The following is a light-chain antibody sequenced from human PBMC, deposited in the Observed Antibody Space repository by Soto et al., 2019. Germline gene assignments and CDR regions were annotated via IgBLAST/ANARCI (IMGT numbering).Light chain of an antibody. V-gene: IGKV3-20*01. CDR1: QSVSSSY. CDR2: GAS. Sequence: EIVLTQSPCTLSLSPGERATLSCRASQSVSSSYLAWYQQKPGQAPRLLIYGASSTATGIPDRFSGSGSGTDFTLTISRLEPEDFALSYCQQYDSSPPGYTFGQGTKLEIK. CDR3: QQYDSSPPGYT. J-gene: IGKJ2*01.